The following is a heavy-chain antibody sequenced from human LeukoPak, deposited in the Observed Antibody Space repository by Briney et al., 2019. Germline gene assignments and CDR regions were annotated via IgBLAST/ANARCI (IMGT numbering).Heavy chain of an antibody. V-gene: IGHV3-7*03. Sequence: GGSLRLSCAASGFSFTNYWMSWVRQAPGKGLEWVASINHNGNVNYYVDSVKGRFTISRDNAKNSLYLQMSNLRAEDTAVYFCARGGGLDVWGQGATVTVSS. CDR1: GFSFTNYW. CDR3: ARGGGLDV. D-gene: IGHD3-16*01. J-gene: IGHJ6*02. CDR2: INHNGNVN.